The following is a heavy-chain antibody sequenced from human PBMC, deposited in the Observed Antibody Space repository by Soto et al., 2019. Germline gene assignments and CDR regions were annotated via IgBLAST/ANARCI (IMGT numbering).Heavy chain of an antibody. J-gene: IGHJ4*02. V-gene: IGHV4-59*01. CDR3: ASFGRYRKEYYFDY. D-gene: IGHD1-1*01. CDR1: GGSISSYY. Sequence: PSETLSLTCTVSGGSISSYYWSWIRQPPGKGLEWIGYIYYSGSTNYNPSLKSRVTISVDTSKNQFSLKLSSVTAADTAVYYCASFGRYRKEYYFDYWGQGTLVTVSS. CDR2: IYYSGST.